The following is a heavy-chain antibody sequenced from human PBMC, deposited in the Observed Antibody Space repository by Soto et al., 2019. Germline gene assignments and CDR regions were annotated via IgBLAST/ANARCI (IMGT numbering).Heavy chain of an antibody. CDR3: ARLPNKSPQN. V-gene: IGHV3-74*01. CDR2: ISNDGSS. Sequence: EVQLVESGGGLVQPGGSLRLSCVASGFTFSSYWMHWVRQAPGKGLVWVSSISNDGSSIYADPVKGRFTISRDNAKNTLYLQMNSLRAEDTAEYYCARLPNKSPQNWGQGTLVIVSP. CDR1: GFTFSSYW. J-gene: IGHJ1*01.